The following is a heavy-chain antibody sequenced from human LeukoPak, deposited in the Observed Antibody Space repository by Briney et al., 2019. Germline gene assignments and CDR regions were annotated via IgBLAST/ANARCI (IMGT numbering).Heavy chain of an antibody. CDR2: ISGSGGST. J-gene: IGHJ4*02. CDR1: GFTFSSYA. D-gene: IGHD3-3*01. CDR3: AKSSQPSRPSAFIVLRFLEWLQPIDY. Sequence: GGSLRLSCAASGFTFSSYAMSWVRQAPGKGLEWVSAISGSGGSTYYADSVKGRFTISRDNSKNTLYLQMNSLRAEDTAVHYCAKSSQPSRPSAFIVLRFLEWLQPIDYWGQGTLVTVSS. V-gene: IGHV3-23*01.